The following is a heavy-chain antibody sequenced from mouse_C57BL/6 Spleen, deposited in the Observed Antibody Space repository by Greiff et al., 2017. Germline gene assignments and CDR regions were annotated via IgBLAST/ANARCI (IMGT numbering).Heavy chain of an antibody. V-gene: IGHV5-6*01. CDR3: AREEDYYYKFAY. CDR2: ISSGGSYT. Sequence: EVMLVESGGDLVKPGGSLKLSCAASGFTFSSYGMSWVRQTPDKRLEWVATISSGGSYTYYPDSVKGRFTISRDNAKNTLYLQMSSLKSEDTAMYDCAREEDYYYKFAYWGQGTLVTVSA. J-gene: IGHJ3*01. CDR1: GFTFSSYG. D-gene: IGHD2-4*01.